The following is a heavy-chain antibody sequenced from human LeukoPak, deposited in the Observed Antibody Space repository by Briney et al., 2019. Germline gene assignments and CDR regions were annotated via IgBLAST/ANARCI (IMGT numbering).Heavy chain of an antibody. J-gene: IGHJ3*02. Sequence: GASVKVSCKASGYTFTGYYMHWVRQAPGQGLEWMGRINPNSGGTNYAQKFQGRVTMTRDTSISTAYMELSRLRSDDTAVYYCASGSGSWYGAFDIWGQGTMVTVSS. CDR2: INPNSGGT. CDR1: GYTFTGYY. CDR3: ASGSGSWYGAFDI. V-gene: IGHV1-2*06. D-gene: IGHD6-13*01.